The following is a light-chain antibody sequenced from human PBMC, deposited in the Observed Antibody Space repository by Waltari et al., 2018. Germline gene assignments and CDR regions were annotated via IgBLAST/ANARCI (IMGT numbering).Light chain of an antibody. CDR2: DAS. CDR1: QCLTHNY. Sequence: EIVLTQSPGTLSLSPGERATLSCRARQCLTHNYFAWYQQKPGQAPRFLIYDASTRATGIPDRFSASGSGTDFTLTISRLEPEDFAVYYCQQYGTSPLTFGGGTKVEIK. CDR3: QQYGTSPLT. J-gene: IGKJ4*01. V-gene: IGKV3-20*01.